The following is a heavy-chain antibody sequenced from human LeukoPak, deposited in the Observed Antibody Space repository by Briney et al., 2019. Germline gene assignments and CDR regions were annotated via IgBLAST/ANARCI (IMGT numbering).Heavy chain of an antibody. CDR2: INPSGGST. Sequence: ASVKVSCKASGYTFTGYYMHWVRQAPGQGLEWMGIINPSGGSTSYAQKFQGRVTMTRDTSTSTVYMELSSLRSEDTAVYYCARSLRFLEWSYWGQGTLVTVSS. CDR1: GYTFTGYY. D-gene: IGHD3-3*01. V-gene: IGHV1-46*01. J-gene: IGHJ4*02. CDR3: ARSLRFLEWSY.